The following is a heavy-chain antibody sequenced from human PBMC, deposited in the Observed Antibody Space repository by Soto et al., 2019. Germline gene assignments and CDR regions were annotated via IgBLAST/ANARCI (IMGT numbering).Heavy chain of an antibody. CDR2: ISHDGSKT. D-gene: IGHD3-3*01. V-gene: IGHV3-30*04. J-gene: IGHJ6*02. CDR1: GFTFSSYA. Sequence: PGGSLRLSCAASGFTFSSYAMHWVRQAPGKGLEWVAVISHDGSKTNYADSVKGRFTISRDNSKNTLYLQMNSLRAEDTAVYYCAKDGQRITIFGVVINPYGMDVWGQGTTVTVSS. CDR3: AKDGQRITIFGVVINPYGMDV.